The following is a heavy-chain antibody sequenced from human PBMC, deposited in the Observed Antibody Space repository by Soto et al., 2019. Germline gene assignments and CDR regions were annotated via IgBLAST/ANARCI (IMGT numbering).Heavy chain of an antibody. CDR2: ISYDGSNK. J-gene: IGHJ4*02. V-gene: IGHV3-30*03. CDR1: GFTFSSYG. CDR3: ARQDY. Sequence: QVQLVESGGGVVQPGRSLRLSCAASGFTFSSYGMHWVRQAPGKGLEWVAVISYDGSNKDYADSVKGRFTISRDNTKNTLYLQMNSLRAEDTAVYYGARQDYWGQGTLVTVSS.